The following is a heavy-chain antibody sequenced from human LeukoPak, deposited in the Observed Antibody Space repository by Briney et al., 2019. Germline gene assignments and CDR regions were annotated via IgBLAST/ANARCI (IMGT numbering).Heavy chain of an antibody. CDR2: IWYDGSNK. D-gene: IGHD3-10*01. CDR3: ARDSGIPGEYYFDY. CDR1: GFTFSSYG. Sequence: GGSLRLSCAASGFTFSSYGMHWVRQAPGKGLEWVAVIWYDGSNKYYADSVKGRFTISRDNSKNTLYLQMGSLRAEDMAVYYCARDSGIPGEYYFDYWGQGTLVTVSS. J-gene: IGHJ4*02. V-gene: IGHV3-33*01.